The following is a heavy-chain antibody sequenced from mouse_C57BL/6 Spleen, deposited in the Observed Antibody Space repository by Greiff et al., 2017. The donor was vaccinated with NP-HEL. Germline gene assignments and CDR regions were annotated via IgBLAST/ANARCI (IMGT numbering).Heavy chain of an antibody. CDR1: GFTFSDYY. J-gene: IGHJ3*01. D-gene: IGHD3-3*01. V-gene: IGHV5-16*01. CDR3: ARDGAGSFAY. CDR2: INYDGSST. Sequence: EVKLMESEGGLVQPGSSMKLSCTASGFTFSDYYMAWVRQVPEKGLEWVANINYDGSSTYYLDSLKSRFIISRDNAKNILYLQMSSLKSEDTATYYCARDGAGSFAYWGQGTLVTVSA.